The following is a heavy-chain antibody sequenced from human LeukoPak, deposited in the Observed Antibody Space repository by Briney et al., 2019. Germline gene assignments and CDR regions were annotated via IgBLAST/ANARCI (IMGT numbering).Heavy chain of an antibody. Sequence: PSETLSLTWTVSGGSISSYYWSWIRQPPGKGLEWIGYIYYSGSTNYNPSLKSRVTISVDTSKNQFSLKLSSVTAADTAVYYCARGQQDSISGFDYWGQGTLVTVST. D-gene: IGHD3-22*01. CDR2: IYYSGST. V-gene: IGHV4-59*01. J-gene: IGHJ4*02. CDR3: ARGQQDSISGFDY. CDR1: GGSISSYY.